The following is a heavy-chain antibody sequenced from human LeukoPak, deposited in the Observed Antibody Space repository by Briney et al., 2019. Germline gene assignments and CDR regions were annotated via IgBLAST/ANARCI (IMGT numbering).Heavy chain of an antibody. V-gene: IGHV3-23*01. CDR3: AKERPFTNFDP. J-gene: IGHJ5*02. CDR2: LSGGGDNT. D-gene: IGHD2-8*01. CDR1: GGTFSIYG. Sequence: PGGSLRLSCAASGGTFSIYGMSWVRQAPGKGPEWVSTLSGGGDNTYYADFVRGRFTISRDNSKNTLYLQMNSLRAEDTAVYYCAKERPFTNFDPWGQGTLVTVSS.